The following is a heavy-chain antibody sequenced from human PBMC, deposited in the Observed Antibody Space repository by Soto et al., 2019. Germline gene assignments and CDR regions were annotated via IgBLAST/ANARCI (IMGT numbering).Heavy chain of an antibody. V-gene: IGHV1-3*04. Sequence: ASVKVSCKASGYTFTNYGINWVRQAPGQGLEWMGWINTGKGDTKYSQKFQGRITITRDTSASTTYMELSSLKSEDTALYYCARKILGGPTDFWGPGTLVTVSS. D-gene: IGHD3-16*01. CDR3: ARKILGGPTDF. CDR1: GYTFTNYG. J-gene: IGHJ4*02. CDR2: INTGKGDT.